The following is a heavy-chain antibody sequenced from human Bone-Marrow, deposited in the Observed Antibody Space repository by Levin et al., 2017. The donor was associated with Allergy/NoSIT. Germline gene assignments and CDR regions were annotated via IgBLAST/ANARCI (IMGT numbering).Heavy chain of an antibody. Sequence: SVKVSCKASGGTFSSYVISWVRQVPGQGLEWMGGIILVFGTARYAQKFQGRVTITADESTSTAYMELSSLRSEDTAVYYCARFNVGPLYYYYGMDVWGQGTTVTVSS. CDR3: ARFNVGPLYYYYGMDV. V-gene: IGHV1-69*13. J-gene: IGHJ6*02. CDR2: IILVFGTA. CDR1: GGTFSSYV. D-gene: IGHD1-26*01.